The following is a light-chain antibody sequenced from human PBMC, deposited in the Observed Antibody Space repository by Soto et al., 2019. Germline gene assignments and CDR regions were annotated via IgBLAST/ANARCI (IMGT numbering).Light chain of an antibody. V-gene: IGKV3-11*01. Sequence: EIVLTQSPATLSLSPGERATLSCRASQSVSSYLAWYQRKPGQAPRLLIYDASNRATGIPARFSGSGSGTYFTLTISRLEPEYFAVYYCQHRTNSLFTFGPGTNVDIK. CDR3: QHRTNSLFT. CDR2: DAS. J-gene: IGKJ3*01. CDR1: QSVSSY.